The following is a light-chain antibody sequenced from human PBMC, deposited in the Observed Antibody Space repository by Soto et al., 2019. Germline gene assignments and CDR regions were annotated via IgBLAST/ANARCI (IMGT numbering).Light chain of an antibody. V-gene: IGLV3-25*02. CDR3: QSADSSGGFRGV. Sequence: SYELPQPPSVSVSPGQTARITCSGDALPKQYAYWYQQKPGQAPVLVIYKDSARPSGIPERFSGSSSGTTVTLTISGVQAEDEADYYCQSADSSGGFRGVFGTGTKVTVL. CDR2: KDS. CDR1: ALPKQY. J-gene: IGLJ1*01.